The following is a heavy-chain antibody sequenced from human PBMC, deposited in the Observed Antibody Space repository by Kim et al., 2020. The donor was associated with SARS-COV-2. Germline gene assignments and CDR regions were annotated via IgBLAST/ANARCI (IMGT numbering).Heavy chain of an antibody. CDR1: GFTFSNYA. Sequence: GGSLRLSCAASGFTFSNYAMSWVRQAPGKGLEWVSDISGSGGITYYADSVKGRFTISRDNSKNTLFLQMNSLRAEDTAIYYCAKRGAFYYDSSGPFDPWGQGTLVTVSS. J-gene: IGHJ5*02. D-gene: IGHD3-22*01. V-gene: IGHV3-23*01. CDR2: ISGSGGIT. CDR3: AKRGAFYYDSSGPFDP.